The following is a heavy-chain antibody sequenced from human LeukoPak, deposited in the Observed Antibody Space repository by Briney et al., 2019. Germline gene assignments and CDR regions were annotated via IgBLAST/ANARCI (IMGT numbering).Heavy chain of an antibody. Sequence: SETLSLTCTVSGASINSGHYYWSWVRQHPGKGLGWVGYIYFSGTTYYNPSLRSRVTLSVEPSKNQFSLKLNSVPAPDTAVYYCASDPAAYCSSGNCYGAFDIWGQGTMVTVSS. J-gene: IGHJ3*02. CDR1: GASINSGHYY. CDR3: ASDPAAYCSSGNCYGAFDI. D-gene: IGHD2-2*01. CDR2: IYFSGTT. V-gene: IGHV4-31*03.